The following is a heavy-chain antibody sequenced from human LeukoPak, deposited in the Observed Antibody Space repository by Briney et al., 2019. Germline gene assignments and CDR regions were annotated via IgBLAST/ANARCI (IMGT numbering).Heavy chain of an antibody. D-gene: IGHD3-22*01. CDR3: ARLYYYDSSGYSHEAFDI. J-gene: IGHJ3*02. CDR2: IIPISGTA. V-gene: IGHV1-69*01. Sequence: SVKVSCKASGGTFSSYAISWVRQAPGQGLEWMGGIIPISGTASYAQKFQGRVTITADESTSTAYMELSSLRSEDTAVYYCARLYYYDSSGYSHEAFDIWGQGTMVTVSS. CDR1: GGTFSSYA.